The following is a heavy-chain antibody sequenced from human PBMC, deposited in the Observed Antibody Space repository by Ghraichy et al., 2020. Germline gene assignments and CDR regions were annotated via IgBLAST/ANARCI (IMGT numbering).Heavy chain of an antibody. CDR2: IYNSGNT. CDR1: GDSISSGGYS. D-gene: IGHD4-11*01. Sequence: TLSLTCAVSGDSISSGGYSWSWIRQPPGKGLEWIGYIYNSGNTHYNPSLKSRITISVDTSKNQFSLKLNSVTAADTAVYYCVKVGASYDYSRYYYMDVWGKGTTVTVSS. CDR3: VKVGASYDYSRYYYMDV. J-gene: IGHJ6*03. V-gene: IGHV4-30-4*07.